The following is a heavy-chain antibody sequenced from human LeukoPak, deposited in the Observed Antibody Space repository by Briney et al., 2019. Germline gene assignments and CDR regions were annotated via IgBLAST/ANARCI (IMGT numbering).Heavy chain of an antibody. D-gene: IGHD2-8*02. CDR3: ARDGTGFDY. V-gene: IGHV3-7*01. CDR1: GFTFSRDW. CDR2: VKQDGIET. Sequence: GGSLRLSCVASGFTFSRDWMSWVRQAPGKGMEWVASVKQDGIETQYVDSVKGRFTISRDNAKNSVYLQMNSLRVEDTAVYYCARDGTGFDYWGQGTLVTVSS. J-gene: IGHJ4*02.